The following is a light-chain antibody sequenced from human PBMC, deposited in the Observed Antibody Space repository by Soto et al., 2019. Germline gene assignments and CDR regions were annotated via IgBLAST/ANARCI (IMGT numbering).Light chain of an antibody. CDR1: RHVYINA. CDR3: QQSGASPFT. V-gene: IGKV3-20*01. CDR2: GAS. Sequence: VVLTQSPATLSLSPGDRATLSCRASRHVYINALGWYQQKPGRTPTLLIYGASTRATDIPDRFSATGSGTDFSLTISGVEPEDSAVYYCQQSGASPFTCGPGTRLEI. J-gene: IGKJ3*01.